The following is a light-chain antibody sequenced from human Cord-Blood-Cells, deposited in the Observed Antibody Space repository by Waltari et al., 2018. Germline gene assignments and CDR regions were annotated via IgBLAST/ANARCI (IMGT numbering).Light chain of an antibody. CDR3: QLYNSYSWT. Sequence: DIQMTQSPSSMPAYVGDRVTITRRASQRISSWLAWYQQKPGKAPMLLIYKASSLESGVPSGFSGSGSGTEFTLTISSLQPDDFATYYCQLYNSYSWTFGQGTKVEIK. CDR2: KAS. V-gene: IGKV1-5*03. CDR1: QRISSW. J-gene: IGKJ1*01.